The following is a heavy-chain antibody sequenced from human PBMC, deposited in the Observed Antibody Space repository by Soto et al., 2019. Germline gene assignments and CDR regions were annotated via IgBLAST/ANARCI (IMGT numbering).Heavy chain of an antibody. CDR2: IDPSDGST. J-gene: IGHJ6*02. CDR3: TKGFVTRQLPNHFCYGIDF. V-gene: IGHV1-46*01. CDR1: GYLFSTYS. D-gene: IGHD6-6*01. Sequence: QEHLVQSGAEVKKPGASVTVSCQASGYLFSTYSVHWVRHAPGQALQWMGVIDPSDGSTIYAQQFQDRLTLTSDSSALTVFLGLSSLTFADTAICYCTKGFVTRQLPNHFCYGIDFWGQGTTVTVSS.